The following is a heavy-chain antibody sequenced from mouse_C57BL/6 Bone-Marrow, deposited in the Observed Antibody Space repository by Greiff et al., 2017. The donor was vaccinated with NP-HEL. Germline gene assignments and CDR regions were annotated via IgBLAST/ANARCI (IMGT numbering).Heavy chain of an antibody. J-gene: IGHJ4*01. V-gene: IGHV5-6*01. Sequence: AAEGLTFSSYGMSWVRQTPDKRLEWVATISSGGSYTYYPDSVKGRFTISRDNAKNTLYLQMSSLKSEDTAMYYCARHGDAMDYWGQGTSVTVSS. CDR2: ISSGGSYT. CDR3: ARHGDAMDY. CDR1: GLTFSSYG.